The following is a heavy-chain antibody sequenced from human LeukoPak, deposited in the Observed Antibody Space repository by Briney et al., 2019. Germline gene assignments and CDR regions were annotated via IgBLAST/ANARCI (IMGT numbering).Heavy chain of an antibody. Sequence: GGSLTLSCAASGFTFRDAAMTWVRQAPGKGLEWVSLISSSGANAYYADSVKGRFTISRDNSKNTLYLQMNSLKTEDTAVYYCTAWEYWGQGTLVTVSS. CDR1: GFTFRDAA. V-gene: IGHV3-23*01. CDR3: TAWEY. J-gene: IGHJ4*02. D-gene: IGHD1-26*01. CDR2: ISSSGANA.